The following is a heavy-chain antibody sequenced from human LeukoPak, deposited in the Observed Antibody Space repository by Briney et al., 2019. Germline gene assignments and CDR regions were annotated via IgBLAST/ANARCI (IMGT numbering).Heavy chain of an antibody. CDR1: GYTFTGYY. J-gene: IGHJ4*02. Sequence: ASVKVSCKDSGYTFTGYYMHWVRQAPGQGLEWMGWINPNSGGTNYAQKFQGRVTMTRDTSISTAYMELSRLRSDDTAVYYCARESVEGAVAEGYFDYWGQGTLVTVSS. CDR3: ARESVEGAVAEGYFDY. D-gene: IGHD6-19*01. CDR2: INPNSGGT. V-gene: IGHV1-2*02.